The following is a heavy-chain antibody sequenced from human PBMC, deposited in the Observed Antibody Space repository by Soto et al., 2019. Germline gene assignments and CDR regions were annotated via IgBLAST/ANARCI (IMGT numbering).Heavy chain of an antibody. Sequence: SETLSLTCAVYGGSFSGYYWSWIRQPPGKGLEWIGEINHSGSTNYNPSLKSRVTISVDTSKNQFSLKLSSVTAADTAVYYCAIHMIVVVIRAFDISGQATM. V-gene: IGHV4-34*01. CDR2: INHSGST. CDR1: GGSFSGYY. CDR3: AIHMIVVVIRAFDI. J-gene: IGHJ3*02. D-gene: IGHD3-22*01.